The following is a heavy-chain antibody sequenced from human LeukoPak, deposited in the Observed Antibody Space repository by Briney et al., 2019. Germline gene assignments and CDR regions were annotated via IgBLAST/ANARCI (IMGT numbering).Heavy chain of an antibody. D-gene: IGHD1-26*01. CDR1: GFTFSSYW. J-gene: IGHJ3*02. CDR3: ARDGELGSPADAFDI. CDR2: IKQDGSEK. Sequence: GGSLRLSCAASGFTFSSYWMSWVHQAPGKGLEWVANIKQDGSEKYYADSVKGRFTISRDNAKRSLYLQMNSLRAEDTAVYYCARDGELGSPADAFDIWGQGTMVTVSS. V-gene: IGHV3-7*01.